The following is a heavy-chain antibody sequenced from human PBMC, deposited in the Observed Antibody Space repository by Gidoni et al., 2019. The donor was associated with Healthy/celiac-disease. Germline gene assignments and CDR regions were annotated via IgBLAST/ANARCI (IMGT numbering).Heavy chain of an antibody. CDR1: GCSLRRGGYS. D-gene: IGHD3-3*01. V-gene: IGHV4-30-4*07. CDR2: IYSSGST. CDR3: ARVAPPEYYDFWSGLFDY. J-gene: IGHJ4*02. Sequence: QVQLQESGPGLVKPSQTLSLTCAVSGCSLRRGGYSWSWIRQPPGKGLDWIGYIYSSGSTYYNPSLKSRVTISVDTSKNQFSLKLSSVTAADTAVYYCARVAPPEYYDFWSGLFDYWGQGTLVTVSS.